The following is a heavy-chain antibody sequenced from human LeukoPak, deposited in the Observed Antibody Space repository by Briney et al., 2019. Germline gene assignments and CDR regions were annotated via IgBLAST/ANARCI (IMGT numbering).Heavy chain of an antibody. CDR2: IYTSGST. CDR1: GGSISSYY. D-gene: IGHD2-2*01. Sequence: SETLSLTCTVSGGSISSYYWSWLRQPAGKGLEWIGRIYTSGSTNYNPSLKSRVTISVDKSKNQFSLKLSSVTAADTAVYYCARGEYCSSTSCIFDPWGQGTLVTVSS. CDR3: ARGEYCSSTSCIFDP. V-gene: IGHV4-4*07. J-gene: IGHJ5*02.